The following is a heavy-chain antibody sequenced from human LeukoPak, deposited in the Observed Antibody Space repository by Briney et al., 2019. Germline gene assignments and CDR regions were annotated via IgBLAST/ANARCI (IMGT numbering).Heavy chain of an antibody. J-gene: IGHJ4*02. CDR1: GYTFTSYH. CDR2: INPGGVNT. CDR3: ARGFGSSRGY. V-gene: IGHV1-46*01. Sequence: ASVKVSCRASGYTFTSYHMHWVRQAPGQGLEWMGVINPGGVNTNYAQKFQSRVTMTRDTSTSTVYMELSSLRSEDTAVYYCARGFGSSRGYWGQGTLVTVSS. D-gene: IGHD6-13*01.